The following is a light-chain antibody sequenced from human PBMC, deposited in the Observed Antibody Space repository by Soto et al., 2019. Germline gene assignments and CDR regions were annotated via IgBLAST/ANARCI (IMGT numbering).Light chain of an antibody. CDR3: SSYTSSSTYV. V-gene: IGLV2-14*01. CDR1: ISYVGGYNY. Sequence: QSVRSPPASVSGSPEQSIPISCTGTISYVGGYNYVSWYQQHPGKAPKLMIYEVSNRPSGVSNRFSGSKSGNTASLTISGLQAEDEADYYCSSYTSSSTYVFGTGTKVTV. CDR2: EVS. J-gene: IGLJ1*01.